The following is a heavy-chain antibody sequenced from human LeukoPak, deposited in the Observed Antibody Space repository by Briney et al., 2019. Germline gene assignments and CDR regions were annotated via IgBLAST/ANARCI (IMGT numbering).Heavy chain of an antibody. J-gene: IGHJ4*02. CDR1: GGSFSGYY. CDR3: ASPSVRGVIKS. V-gene: IGHV4-34*01. Sequence: PSETLSLTCAVYGGSFSGYYWSWIRQPPGKGLEWIGEINHSGSTNYNPSLKSRVTISVDTSKNQFSLKLSSVTAADTAVYYCASPSVRGVIKSWGQGTLVTVSS. D-gene: IGHD3-10*02. CDR2: INHSGST.